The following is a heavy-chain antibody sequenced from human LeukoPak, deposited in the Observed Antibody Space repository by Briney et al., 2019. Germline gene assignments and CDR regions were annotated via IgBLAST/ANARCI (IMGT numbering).Heavy chain of an antibody. J-gene: IGHJ6*02. CDR3: ARAELVVRYYYGMDV. V-gene: IGHV1-3*01. D-gene: IGHD6-13*01. CDR2: INAGNGNT. Sequence: ASVKVSCKASGYTFTSYAMHWVRQAPGQRLEWMGWINAGNGNTKYSQKFQGRVTIARDTSASTAYMELSSLRSEDTAVYYCARAELVVRYYYGMDVWGQGTTVTVSS. CDR1: GYTFTSYA.